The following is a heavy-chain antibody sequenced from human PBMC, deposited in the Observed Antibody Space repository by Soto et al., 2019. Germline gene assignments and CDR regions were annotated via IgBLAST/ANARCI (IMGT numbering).Heavy chain of an antibody. J-gene: IGHJ3*02. Sequence: PSETPSLTCTFSGGSISRGGYYWSWIRQHPGKGLEWIGYIYHSGSTYYNPSLKSRVTISVDRSKNQFSLKLSSVTAADTAVYYCARAYYDSSGYYYEPNDAFDIWGQGTMVTVSS. D-gene: IGHD3-22*01. V-gene: IGHV4-30-2*01. CDR1: GGSISRGGYY. CDR3: ARAYYDSSGYYYEPNDAFDI. CDR2: IYHSGST.